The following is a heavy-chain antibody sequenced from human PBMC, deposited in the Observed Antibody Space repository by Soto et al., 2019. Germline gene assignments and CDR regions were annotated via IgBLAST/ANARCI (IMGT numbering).Heavy chain of an antibody. J-gene: IGHJ4*02. CDR3: GRLLGYCSGDTCGIYY. CDR2: IYYSRST. D-gene: IGHD2-15*01. Sequence: PEETLSLTCAVSGGSISRGGYSWSWIRQPPGKGLEWIGSIYYSRSTYYNLSLKSRVTISVDTSKNQFSLKLSSVTAADTAVYLCGRLLGYCSGDTCGIYYCGQRSLLPVSS. V-gene: IGHV4-39*01. CDR1: GGSISRGGYS.